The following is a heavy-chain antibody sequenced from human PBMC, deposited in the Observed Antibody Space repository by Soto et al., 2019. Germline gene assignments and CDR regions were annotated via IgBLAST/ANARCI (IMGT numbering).Heavy chain of an antibody. Sequence: LRLSCAASGFTFSSYGMHWVRQAPGKGLEWVAVISYDGSNKYYADSVKGRFTISRDNSKNTLYLQMNSLRAEDTAVYYCAKDLYSYDYYGMDVWGQGTTVTVSS. CDR1: GFTFSSYG. J-gene: IGHJ6*02. CDR3: AKDLYSYDYYGMDV. D-gene: IGHD3-3*01. V-gene: IGHV3-30*18. CDR2: ISYDGSNK.